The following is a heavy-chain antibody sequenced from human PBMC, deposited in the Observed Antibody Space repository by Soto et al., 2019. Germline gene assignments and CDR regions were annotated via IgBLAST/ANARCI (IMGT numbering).Heavy chain of an antibody. CDR1: GFTFGDYS. J-gene: IGHJ4*02. Sequence: PGGSLRLSCATSGFTFGDYSMSWFRQAPGRGLEWVGFIRRQYYGATTEYAASVKGRFTISRDDSKSIAYLQMNSLKTEDTAMYYCTRSYCTGGLCLWCQETLVTVSS. CDR2: IRRQYYGATT. V-gene: IGHV3-49*03. CDR3: TRSYCTGGLCL. D-gene: IGHD2-8*02.